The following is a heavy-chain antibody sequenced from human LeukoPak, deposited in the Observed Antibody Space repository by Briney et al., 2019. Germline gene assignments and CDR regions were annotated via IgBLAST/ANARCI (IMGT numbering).Heavy chain of an antibody. D-gene: IGHD2-15*01. CDR3: AKDRGRYCSGGSCYSLDY. V-gene: IGHV3-30*18. CDR1: GFTFSSYG. CDR2: ISYDGSNK. Sequence: GRSLRLSCAASGFTFSSYGMHWVRQAPGKGLVWVAVISYDGSNKYYADSVKGRFTISRDNSKNTLYLQMNSLRAEDTAVYYCAKDRGRYCSGGSCYSLDYWGQGTLVTVSS. J-gene: IGHJ4*02.